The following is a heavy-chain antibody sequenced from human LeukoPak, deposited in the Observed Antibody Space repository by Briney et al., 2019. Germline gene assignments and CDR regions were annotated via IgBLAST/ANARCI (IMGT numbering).Heavy chain of an antibody. CDR1: GFTFSSYS. Sequence: GGSLSLSCAASGFTFSSYSMNWVRQAPGKGLEWVSSISSSSSYIYYADSVKGRFTISRDNAKNSLYLQMNSLRAEDTAVYYCASREQQLDYWGQGTLVTVSS. J-gene: IGHJ4*02. CDR2: ISSSSSYI. V-gene: IGHV3-21*01. CDR3: ASREQQLDY. D-gene: IGHD6-13*01.